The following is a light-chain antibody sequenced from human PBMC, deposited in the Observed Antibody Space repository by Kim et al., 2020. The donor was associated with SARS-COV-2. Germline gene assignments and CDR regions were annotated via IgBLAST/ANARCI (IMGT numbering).Light chain of an antibody. Sequence: PASISCRSSQSLLHSTGYDYLDWYLQKPGQSPQLLIYLGANRAAGVSDRFSGSGSGTDFTLKNSRVEAGDVGVYYCMQALQSPLTFGRGTKVDIK. CDR3: MQALQSPLT. J-gene: IGKJ1*01. V-gene: IGKV2-28*01. CDR2: LGA. CDR1: QSLLHSTGYDY.